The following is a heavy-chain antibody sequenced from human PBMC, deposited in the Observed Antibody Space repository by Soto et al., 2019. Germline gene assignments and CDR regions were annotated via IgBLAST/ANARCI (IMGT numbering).Heavy chain of an antibody. D-gene: IGHD3-10*01. Sequence: GESLKISCKASGYSFRNYWISWVRQVPGKGLEWMGRIDPYDSYTDYSPSFQGHVTISVDKSNSTAYLQWSSLKASDTAMYYCARPPLSAFGKYPMDVWAQGTTVTVSS. J-gene: IGHJ6*02. CDR1: GYSFRNYW. V-gene: IGHV5-10-1*01. CDR3: ARPPLSAFGKYPMDV. CDR2: IDPYDSYT.